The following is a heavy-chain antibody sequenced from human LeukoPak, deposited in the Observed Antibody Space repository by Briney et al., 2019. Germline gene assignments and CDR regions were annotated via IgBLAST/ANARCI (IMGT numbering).Heavy chain of an antibody. J-gene: IGHJ4*02. Sequence: ASVTVSCKASGYTFTSYYMHWVRQAPGQGLEWMGIINPSGGSTSYAQKFQGRVTMTRDTSTSTVYMELSSLRSEDTAVYYCARGTYGSSAYYGTLNYWGQGTLVTASS. CDR1: GYTFTSYY. D-gene: IGHD3-22*01. CDR3: ARGTYGSSAYYGTLNY. V-gene: IGHV1-46*01. CDR2: INPSGGST.